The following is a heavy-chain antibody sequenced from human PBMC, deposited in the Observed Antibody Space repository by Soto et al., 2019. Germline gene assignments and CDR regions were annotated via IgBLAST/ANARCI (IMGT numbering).Heavy chain of an antibody. J-gene: IGHJ4*02. V-gene: IGHV3-33*01. CDR2: IWYDGSNK. Sequence: GGSLRLSCAASGFTFSSYGMHWVRQAPGKGLEWVAVIWYDGSNKYYADSVKGRFTISRDNSKNTLYLQMHSLRAEDTAVYYCARDYYDYGDYVGVYFDYWGQGTLVTVSS. D-gene: IGHD4-17*01. CDR3: ARDYYDYGDYVGVYFDY. CDR1: GFTFSSYG.